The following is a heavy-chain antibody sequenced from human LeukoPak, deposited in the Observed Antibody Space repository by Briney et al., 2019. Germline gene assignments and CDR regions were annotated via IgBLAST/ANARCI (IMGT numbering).Heavy chain of an antibody. CDR2: ISSSGSTI. V-gene: IGHV3-48*03. J-gene: IGHJ4*02. CDR3: ARLFRGEYYYDSSGKFDY. Sequence: QPGGSLRLSCAASGFAFSSYEMNWVRQAPGKGLEWVSYISSSGSTIYYADSVKGRFTISRDNAKNSLYLQMNSLRAEDTAVYYCARLFRGEYYYDSSGKFDYWGQGTLVTVSS. D-gene: IGHD3-22*01. CDR1: GFAFSSYE.